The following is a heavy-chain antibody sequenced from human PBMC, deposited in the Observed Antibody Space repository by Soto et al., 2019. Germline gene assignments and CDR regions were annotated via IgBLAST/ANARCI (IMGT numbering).Heavy chain of an antibody. D-gene: IGHD2-15*01. V-gene: IGHV3-33*01. CDR3: ARDGYCSGGSCYSVPVFDY. Sequence: QVQLVESGGGVVQPGRSLRLSCAASGFTFSSYGMHWVHQAPGKGLEWVAVIWYDGSHKYYADSVKGRFTISRDNSKNTLYLQMNSLRAEDTAVYYCARDGYCSGGSCYSVPVFDYWGQGTLVTVSS. CDR1: GFTFSSYG. CDR2: IWYDGSHK. J-gene: IGHJ4*02.